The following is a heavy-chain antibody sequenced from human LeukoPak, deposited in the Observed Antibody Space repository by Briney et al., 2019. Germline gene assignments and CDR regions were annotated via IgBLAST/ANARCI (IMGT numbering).Heavy chain of an antibody. J-gene: IGHJ6*02. CDR3: ARTKLTRYYYYGMDV. CDR1: GGSISSYY. CDR2: IYTSGNT. V-gene: IGHV4-4*07. Sequence: PSETLSLTCTVSGGSISSYYWTWIRQPAGKGLEWIGRIYTSGNTGYNPSLKSRVTMSVDTSKNQFSLKLSSVTAADTAVYYCARTKLTRYYYYGMDVWGQGTMVTVSS.